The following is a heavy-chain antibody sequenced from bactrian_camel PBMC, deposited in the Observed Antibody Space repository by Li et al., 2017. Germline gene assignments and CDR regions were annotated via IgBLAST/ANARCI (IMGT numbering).Heavy chain of an antibody. CDR2: IDRDGST. J-gene: IGHJ4*01. CDR3: ATGVYCAHELSPDEYDV. V-gene: IGHV3S53*01. CDR1: GFQFNTCT. Sequence: QLVESGGGSVQAGGSLKLSCVASGFQFNTCTMAWYRQAPGKEREGVAHIDRDGSTSYADSVKGRFTISRDAAKTTLYLQMYDLKFEDTAMYYCATGVYCAHELSPDEYDVWVPGTQVTVS. D-gene: IGHD3*01.